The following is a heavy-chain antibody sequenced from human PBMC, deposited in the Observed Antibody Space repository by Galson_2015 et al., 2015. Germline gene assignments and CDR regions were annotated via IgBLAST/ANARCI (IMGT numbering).Heavy chain of an antibody. CDR2: IIPIFGTA. V-gene: IGHV1-69*06. D-gene: IGHD2-15*01. Sequence: SVKVSCKASGDIFSSYGISWVRQAPGQGLVWVGGIIPIFGTANYAQKFQGRVTITADKSTSTAYMELRSLRSEDTAVYYCARGVYEGEVAAPHDYYDYYMDVWGRGTTVTVSS. CDR3: ARGVYEGEVAAPHDYYDYYMDV. CDR1: GDIFSSYG. J-gene: IGHJ6*03.